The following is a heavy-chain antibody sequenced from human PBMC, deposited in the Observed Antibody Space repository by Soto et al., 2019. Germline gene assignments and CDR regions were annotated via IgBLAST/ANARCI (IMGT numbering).Heavy chain of an antibody. D-gene: IGHD3-9*01. CDR3: AIGIGLLYFDWPFEY. J-gene: IGHJ4*02. V-gene: IGHV1-69*06. CDR2: IIPMFGTT. Sequence: QVQLVQSGAEVKKPGSSVKVSCKASGGTFTNYTISWVRQAPGQGLEWMGGIIPMFGTTNHAQKFQGRVTINANKSTTTAHMELSSLRSEDRAGYYCAIGIGLLYFDWPFEYWGQGTLVTVSS. CDR1: GGTFTNYT.